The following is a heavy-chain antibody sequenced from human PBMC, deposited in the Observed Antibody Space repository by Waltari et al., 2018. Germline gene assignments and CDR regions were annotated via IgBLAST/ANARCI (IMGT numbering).Heavy chain of an antibody. CDR1: GQNSTNYF. Sequence: QVQLVQSGAEVRKPGASLKVSCKTFGQNSTNYFLIWVRQAPGQGLEWMGWINPNSGGLSFPHKFQGRVTLTRDTSISTAYMELRGLTSADTGVYYCARGAYTGRNIYDVWGQGTPVTV. CDR3: ARGAYTGRNIYDV. CDR2: INPNSGGL. D-gene: IGHD5-12*01. J-gene: IGHJ3*01. V-gene: IGHV1-2*02.